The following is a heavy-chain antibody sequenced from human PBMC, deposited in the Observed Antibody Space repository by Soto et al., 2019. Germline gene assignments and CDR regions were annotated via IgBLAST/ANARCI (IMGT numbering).Heavy chain of an antibody. D-gene: IGHD3-9*01. Sequence: PGGSLRLSCVASGFNLSHPWMTWVRQAAGKGLEWVGRIKSKTDGGTADYAAPVKGRATISRDDSTNTVYLQMNSLKTEDTAVYYCTTGIYYGSLTRYHNVAYWGQGALVAVSS. V-gene: IGHV3-15*01. CDR2: IKSKTDGGTA. CDR3: TTGIYYGSLTRYHNVAY. CDR1: GFNLSHPW. J-gene: IGHJ4*02.